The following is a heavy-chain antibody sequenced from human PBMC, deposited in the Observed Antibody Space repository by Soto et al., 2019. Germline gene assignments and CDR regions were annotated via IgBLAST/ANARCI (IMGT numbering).Heavy chain of an antibody. CDR3: ARHRTPVDTAMVTFPDY. CDR1: GGSISSSSYY. CDR2: IYYSGST. V-gene: IGHV4-39*01. D-gene: IGHD5-18*01. J-gene: IGHJ4*02. Sequence: QLQLQESGPGLVKPSETLSLTCTVSGGSISSSSYYWGWIRQPPGKGLEWIGSIYYSGSTYYNPPLRLRVTLSVDTSKHQFSLKLSSVTAADTAVYYCARHRTPVDTAMVTFPDYWGQGTLVTVSS.